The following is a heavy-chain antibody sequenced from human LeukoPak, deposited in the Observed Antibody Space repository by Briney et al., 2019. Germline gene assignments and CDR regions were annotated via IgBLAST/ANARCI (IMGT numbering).Heavy chain of an antibody. J-gene: IGHJ4*02. Sequence: PETLSLTCIVSSDSTTSSRYYWGWTRHPAGRGREWLGTIFYSGSTYYNPSLKSRVPISVHTSKNQFSLKVSSVTAADTAVYDCARVSSVTFFDYWGQGTLVTVSS. CDR1: SDSTTSSRYY. CDR3: ARVSSVTFFDY. V-gene: IGHV4-39*07. CDR2: IFYSGST. D-gene: IGHD4-17*01.